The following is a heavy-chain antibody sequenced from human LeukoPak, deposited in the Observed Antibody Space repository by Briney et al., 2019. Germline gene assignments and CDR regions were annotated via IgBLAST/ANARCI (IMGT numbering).Heavy chain of an antibody. D-gene: IGHD6-19*01. V-gene: IGHV4-61*02. CDR1: GGSISSGSYY. CDR3: ARVGSGWYGIFDY. CDR2: IYTSGST. J-gene: IGHJ4*02. Sequence: SQTLSLTCTVSGGSISSGSYYWSWIRQPAGKGLEWIGRIYTSGSTNYNPSLKSRVTISVDTSKNQFSLKLSSVTAADTAVYYCARVGSGWYGIFDYWGQGTLVTVSS.